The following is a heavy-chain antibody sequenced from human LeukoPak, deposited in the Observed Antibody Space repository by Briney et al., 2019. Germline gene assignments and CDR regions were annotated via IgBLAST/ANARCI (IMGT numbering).Heavy chain of an antibody. D-gene: IGHD6-13*01. CDR2: ISAYNGNT. CDR1: GYSFTSYW. V-gene: IGHV1-18*04. J-gene: IGHJ4*02. Sequence: GESLKISCKGSGYSFTSYWIGWVRQAPGQGLEWMGWISAYNGNTNYAQKLQGRVTMTTDTSTSTAYMELRSLRSDDTAVYYCARDYHSSSWGQLEDWGQGTLVTVSS. CDR3: ARDYHSSSWGQLED.